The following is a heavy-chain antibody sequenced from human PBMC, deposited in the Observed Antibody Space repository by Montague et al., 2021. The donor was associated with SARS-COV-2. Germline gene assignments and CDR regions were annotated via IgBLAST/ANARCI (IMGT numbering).Heavy chain of an antibody. J-gene: IGHJ4*02. CDR2: IHYSGTT. D-gene: IGHD2/OR15-2a*01. Sequence: SETLSLTCSVSGGSISSSSHYWAWIRQPPGRRLEWIGTIHYSGTTLYHPSLKSRITMSVDTSDNQFSLQLNSVSATDTAIYHCARAQMAVTEYYPDYWGQGILVTVSS. V-gene: IGHV4-39*01. CDR1: GGSISSSSHY. CDR3: ARAQMAVTEYYPDY.